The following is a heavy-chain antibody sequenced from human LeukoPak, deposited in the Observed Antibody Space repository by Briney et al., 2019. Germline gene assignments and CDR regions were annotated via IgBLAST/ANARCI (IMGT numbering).Heavy chain of an antibody. CDR1: GFTFSSYE. Sequence: GGSLRLSCAASGFTFSSYEMNWVRQAPGKGLEWVSSISSSSSYIYYADSVKGRFTISSDNAKNSLYLQMNSLRAEDTAVYYCARLYYDILTGYDYWGQGTLVTVSS. CDR2: ISSSSSYI. D-gene: IGHD3-9*01. J-gene: IGHJ4*02. V-gene: IGHV3-21*01. CDR3: ARLYYDILTGYDY.